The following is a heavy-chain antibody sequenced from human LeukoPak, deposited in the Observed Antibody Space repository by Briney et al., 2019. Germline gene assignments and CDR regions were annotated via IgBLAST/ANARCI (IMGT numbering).Heavy chain of an antibody. CDR3: ARDGEGDYSSSSSWFDP. CDR1: GFTFSSYG. V-gene: IGHV3-30*02. Sequence: GGSLRLSCAASGFTFSSYGMHWVRQAPGKGLEWVAFIRYDGSNKYYADSVKGRFTISRNNSKNTLYLQMNSLRAEDTAVYYCARDGEGDYSSSSSWFDPWGQGTLVTVSS. CDR2: IRYDGSNK. J-gene: IGHJ5*02. D-gene: IGHD6-6*01.